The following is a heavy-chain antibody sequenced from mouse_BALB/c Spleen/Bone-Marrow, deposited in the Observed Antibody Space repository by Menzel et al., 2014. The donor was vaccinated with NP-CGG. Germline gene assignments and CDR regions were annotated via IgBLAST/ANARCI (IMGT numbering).Heavy chain of an antibody. V-gene: IGHV1-7*01. J-gene: IGHJ3*01. CDR2: INPSTGYT. CDR1: GYTFTSYW. D-gene: IGHD2-5*01. CDR3: ARSNYPAWFAY. Sequence: VQLQESGAELAKPGASVKMSCKASGYTFTSYWMHWVKQRPGQGLEWIGYINPSTGYTECNQKFKDKATLTADKSSSTAYMQQSSLTSEDSAVYYCARSNYPAWFAYWGQGTLVTVSA.